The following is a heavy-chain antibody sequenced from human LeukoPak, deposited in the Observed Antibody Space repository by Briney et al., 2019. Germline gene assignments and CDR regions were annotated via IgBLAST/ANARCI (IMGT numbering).Heavy chain of an antibody. CDR1: GYSFTSYW. D-gene: IGHD2/OR15-2a*01. CDR3: ARSFSTPYWYFDL. V-gene: IGHV5-51*01. J-gene: IGHJ2*01. Sequence: GESLKISCKGSGYSFTSYWIGWVRQMPGKGLEWMGIIYPGDSDTRYSPSFQGQVTISADKPISTAYLQWSSLKASDTAMYYCARSFSTPYWYFDLWGRGTLVTVSS. CDR2: IYPGDSDT.